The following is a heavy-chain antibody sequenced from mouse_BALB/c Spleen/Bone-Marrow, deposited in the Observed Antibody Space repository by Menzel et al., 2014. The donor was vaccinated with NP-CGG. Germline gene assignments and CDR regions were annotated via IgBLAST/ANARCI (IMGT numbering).Heavy chain of an antibody. CDR1: GFSLTSYG. V-gene: IGHV2-2*02. CDR3: ARTGITTGDAMDY. Sequence: QVQPQQSGPGLVQPSQSLSITCTVSGFSLTSYGVHWVRQSPGKGLEWLGVIWGGGSTDYNAAFISRLSISKDNSKSQAFFKMNSLQANDTAIYYCARTGITTGDAMDYWGQGTSVTVSS. J-gene: IGHJ4*01. D-gene: IGHD2-4*01. CDR2: IWGGGST.